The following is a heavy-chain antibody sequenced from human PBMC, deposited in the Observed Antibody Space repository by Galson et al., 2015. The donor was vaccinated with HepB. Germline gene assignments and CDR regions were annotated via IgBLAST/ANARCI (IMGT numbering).Heavy chain of an antibody. D-gene: IGHD7-27*01. Sequence: SLRLSCAASGFTFSPISMSWVRQAPGKELEWVADIKGDGSEEYYVDSVKGRFTISRDNARNSLNLQMNSLTAEDTALYYCARDWNWGLDYWGQGTLVTVSS. CDR1: GFTFSPIS. CDR3: ARDWNWGLDY. J-gene: IGHJ4*02. V-gene: IGHV3-7*03. CDR2: IKGDGSEE.